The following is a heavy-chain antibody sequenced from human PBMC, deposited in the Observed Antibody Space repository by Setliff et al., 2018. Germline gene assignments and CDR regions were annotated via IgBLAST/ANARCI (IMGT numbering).Heavy chain of an antibody. CDR3: ARSPPNRGVGQGHHMDV. V-gene: IGHV1-18*01. CDR1: GYPFNNYG. CDR2: IGGHNDDP. Sequence: ASVKVSCKASGYPFNNYGISWLRQTPGQGLEWMGWIGGHNDDPLFAQKFQGRVTMTTDTSTTTAYMELKSLRSDDTAVYYCARSPPNRGVGQGHHMDVWGKGTPVTVSS. D-gene: IGHD1-26*01. J-gene: IGHJ6*03.